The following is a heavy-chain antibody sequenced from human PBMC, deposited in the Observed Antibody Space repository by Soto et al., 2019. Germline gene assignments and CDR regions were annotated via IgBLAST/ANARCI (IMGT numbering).Heavy chain of an antibody. Sequence: QVQLVQSGAEVKKPGSSVKVSCKTSGGPFNNHAINWLRQAPGQGLEWVGLVIPTLATADYAQKFQGRVIMTADEVTNTAYMELSSLRSDDTGVYYCVSDYGEIDAFDIWGQGTLVTVSS. CDR2: VIPTLATA. D-gene: IGHD4-17*01. J-gene: IGHJ3*02. CDR3: VSDYGEIDAFDI. CDR1: GGPFNNHA. V-gene: IGHV1-69*01.